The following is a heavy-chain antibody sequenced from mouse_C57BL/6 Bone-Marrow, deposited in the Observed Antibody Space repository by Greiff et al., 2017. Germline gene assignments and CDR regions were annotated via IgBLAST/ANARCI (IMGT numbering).Heavy chain of an antibody. CDR3: ARSYYSRDY. Sequence: VKLQPPGAELVKPGASVKMSCKASGYTFTSYWITWVKQRPGQGLEWIGDIYPGSGSTNYNEKFKSKATLTVDTSSSTAYMQLSSLTSEDSAVYYCARSYYSRDYWGQGTTLTVAS. J-gene: IGHJ2*01. V-gene: IGHV1-55*01. D-gene: IGHD2-12*01. CDR1: GYTFTSYW. CDR2: IYPGSGST.